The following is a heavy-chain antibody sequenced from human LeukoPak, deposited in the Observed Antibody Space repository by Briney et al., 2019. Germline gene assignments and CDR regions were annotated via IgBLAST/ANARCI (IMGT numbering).Heavy chain of an antibody. V-gene: IGHV4-38-2*01. CDR3: SSHSRAGHYYFYYMVV. D-gene: IGHD6-13*01. J-gene: IGHJ6*03. Sequence: GSLRLSCAASGFTFSSYAMSWIRQPPGKGLEWIGSIYYSGNTYYNPSLKSRVTISVDTSKNQFSLKLNSVTAADTAVYYCSSHSRAGHYYFYYMVVWGKGTTVTVSS. CDR1: GFTFSSYA. CDR2: IYYSGNT.